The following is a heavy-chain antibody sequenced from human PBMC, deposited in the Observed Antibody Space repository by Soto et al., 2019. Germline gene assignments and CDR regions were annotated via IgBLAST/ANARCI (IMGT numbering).Heavy chain of an antibody. V-gene: IGHV3-30*18. D-gene: IGHD1-26*01. CDR1: GFTFSSYG. J-gene: IGHJ4*02. CDR3: AKDWDWSGSYDFDY. Sequence: GGSLRLSCAASGFTFSSYGMHWVRQAPGKGLEWVAVISYDGSNKYYADSVKGRFTISRDNSKNTLYLQMNSLRAEDTAVYYCAKDWDWSGSYDFDYWGQGTLVTVSS. CDR2: ISYDGSNK.